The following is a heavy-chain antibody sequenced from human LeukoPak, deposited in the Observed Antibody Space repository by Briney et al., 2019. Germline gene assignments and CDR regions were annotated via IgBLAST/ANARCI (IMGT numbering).Heavy chain of an antibody. CDR2: IGGSGWGTT. CDR1: GFTFSSYA. Sequence: GGSLSLSCAASGFTFSSYAMSWVCEAPGKGLGWGSGIGGSGWGTTYYPDSVKGRFSISRDNAKNTVYLQMNSLRAEDTAVYYCAKGYYGSGKGYFDYWGQGTLVTGFS. CDR3: AKGYYGSGKGYFDY. J-gene: IGHJ4*02. D-gene: IGHD3-10*01. V-gene: IGHV3-23*01.